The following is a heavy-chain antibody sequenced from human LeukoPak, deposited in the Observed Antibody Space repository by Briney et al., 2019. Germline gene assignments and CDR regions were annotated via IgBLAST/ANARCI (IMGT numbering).Heavy chain of an antibody. CDR1: GGSISSSSYY. CDR3: ARDRGDYYDSSGYFDY. D-gene: IGHD3-22*01. V-gene: IGHV4-61*01. Sequence: PSETLSLTCTVSGGSISSSSYYWGWIRQPPGKGLEWIGYIYYSGSTNYNPSLKSRVTISVDTSKNQFSLKLSSVTAADTAVYYCARDRGDYYDSSGYFDYWGQGTLVTVSS. J-gene: IGHJ4*02. CDR2: IYYSGST.